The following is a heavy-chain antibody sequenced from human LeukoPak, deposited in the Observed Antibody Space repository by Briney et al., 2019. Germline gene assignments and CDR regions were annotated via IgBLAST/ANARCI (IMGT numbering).Heavy chain of an antibody. V-gene: IGHV3-48*01. CDR2: ISSSSSTI. J-gene: IGHJ4*02. CDR1: GFTFSSYS. CDR3: ARSTLGCCSSTSCSLDY. D-gene: IGHD2-2*01. Sequence: PGGSLRLSCAASGFTFSSYSMNWVRQAPGKGLEWVSYISSSSSTIYYADSVKGRFTISRDNAKNSLYLQMNSLRAEDTAVYYCARSTLGCCSSTSCSLDYWGQGTLVTVSS.